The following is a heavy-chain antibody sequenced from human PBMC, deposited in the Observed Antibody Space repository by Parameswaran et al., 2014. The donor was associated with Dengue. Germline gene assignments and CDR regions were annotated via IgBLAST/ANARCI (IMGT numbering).Heavy chain of an antibody. CDR2: LLYGST. Sequence: VRQGSREGAGVDWEYLLYGSTYYNPSLKSRVTMSVDTSKAHFSLKLSSVTAADTAVYYCARLPTGYTSGYYFDFWGQGTLVTVSS. V-gene: IGHV4-39*02. J-gene: IGHJ4*02. CDR3: ARLPTGYTSGYYFDF. D-gene: IGHD6-19*01.